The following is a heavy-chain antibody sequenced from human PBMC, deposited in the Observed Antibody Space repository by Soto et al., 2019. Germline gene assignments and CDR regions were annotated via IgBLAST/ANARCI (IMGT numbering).Heavy chain of an antibody. V-gene: IGHV3-15*01. CDR1: GFTFSNAW. CDR3: TTSSYCSGGSCYPYYYYYGMDV. Sequence: PGGSLRLSCAASGFTFSNAWMSWVRQAPGKGLEWVGRIKSKTDGGTTDYAAPVKGRFTISRDDSKNTLYLQMNSLKTEDTAVYYCTTSSYCSGGSCYPYYYYYGMDVWGQGTTVTVSS. CDR2: IKSKTDGGTT. J-gene: IGHJ6*02. D-gene: IGHD2-15*01.